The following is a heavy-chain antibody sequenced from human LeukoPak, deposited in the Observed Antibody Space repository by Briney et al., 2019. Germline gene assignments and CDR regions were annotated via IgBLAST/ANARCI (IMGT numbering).Heavy chain of an antibody. Sequence: QTGGSLTLSCAASVFTLITNDMTWVRQAPGKGLEWGSVLYSDGNTKYADSVQGRLTISRDKSKNTVYLEMNSLSPDDTAVYYCARGVEPLAANSLAYWGQGTLVTVSS. CDR1: VFTLITND. CDR3: ARGVEPLAANSLAY. D-gene: IGHD1-14*01. J-gene: IGHJ4*02. V-gene: IGHV3-53*01. CDR2: LYSDGNT.